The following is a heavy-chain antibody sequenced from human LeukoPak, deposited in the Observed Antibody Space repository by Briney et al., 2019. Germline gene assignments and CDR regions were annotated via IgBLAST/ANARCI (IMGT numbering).Heavy chain of an antibody. CDR2: IYYSGST. J-gene: IGHJ4*02. CDR1: GGSISSGDYY. D-gene: IGHD3-22*01. Sequence: SQTLSLTCTVSGGSISSGDYYWSWIRQPPGKGLEWIGYIYYSGSTYYNPSLKSRVTISVDTSKNQFSPKLSSVTAADTAVYYCARALYDSSGYLYDYWGQGTLVTVSS. CDR3: ARALYDSSGYLYDY. V-gene: IGHV4-30-4*01.